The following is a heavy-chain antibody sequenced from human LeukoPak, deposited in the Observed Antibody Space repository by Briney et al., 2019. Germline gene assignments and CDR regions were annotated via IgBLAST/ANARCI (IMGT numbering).Heavy chain of an antibody. V-gene: IGHV3-23*01. CDR1: GFTSSSYA. D-gene: IGHD6-19*01. Sequence: GGSLRLSCAASGFTSSSYAMNWVRQAPGKGLEWVSVISGSGGSTYYADSVKGRFTISRDNSKNTLYLQMNSLRAEDTAVYYCAKDPDSSGWYPGPNYWGQGTLVTVSS. CDR2: ISGSGGST. J-gene: IGHJ4*02. CDR3: AKDPDSSGWYPGPNY.